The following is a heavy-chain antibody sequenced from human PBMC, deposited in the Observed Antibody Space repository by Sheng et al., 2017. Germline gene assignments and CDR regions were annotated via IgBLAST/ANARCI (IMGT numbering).Heavy chain of an antibody. Sequence: QVQLQESGPGLVKPSETLSLTCTVSGGSISSYYWSWIRQPPGKGLEWIGYIYYSGSTNYNPSLKSRVTISVDTSKNQFSLKLSSVTAADTAVYYCARLSIVGATQGLDYWGQGTLVTVSS. J-gene: IGHJ4*02. V-gene: IGHV4-59*01. CDR3: ARLSIVGATQGLDY. CDR2: IYYSGST. CDR1: GGSISSYY. D-gene: IGHD1-26*01.